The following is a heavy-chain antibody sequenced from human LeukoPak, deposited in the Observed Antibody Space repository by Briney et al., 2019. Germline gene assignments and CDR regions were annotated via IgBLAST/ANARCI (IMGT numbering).Heavy chain of an antibody. J-gene: IGHJ5*02. D-gene: IGHD5-12*01. CDR1: GYTFTSYG. CDR2: ISAYNGNT. Sequence: ASVKVSCKASGYTFTSYGISWVRQAPGQGLEWMGWISAYNGNTNYAQKLQGRVTMTTDTSTSTAYMELRSLRSDDTAVYYCARGSAGGVATINRWFDPWGQGTLVTVSS. V-gene: IGHV1-18*01. CDR3: ARGSAGGVATINRWFDP.